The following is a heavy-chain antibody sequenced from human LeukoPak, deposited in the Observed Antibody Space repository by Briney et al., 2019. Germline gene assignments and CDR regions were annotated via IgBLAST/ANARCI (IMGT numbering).Heavy chain of an antibody. Sequence: ASVKVSCKASGYTFTGYYMHWVRQAPGQGLEWVGWINPNSGGTNYAQKFQGRVTMTRDTSISTAYMELSRLRSDDTAVYYCGSPSGSYYRDYYYGMDAWGQGTTVTVSS. V-gene: IGHV1-2*02. D-gene: IGHD1-26*01. CDR3: GSPSGSYYRDYYYGMDA. CDR2: INPNSGGT. J-gene: IGHJ6*02. CDR1: GYTFTGYY.